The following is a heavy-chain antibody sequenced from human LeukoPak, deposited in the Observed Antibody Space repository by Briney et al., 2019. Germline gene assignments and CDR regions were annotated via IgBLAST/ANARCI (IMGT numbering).Heavy chain of an antibody. V-gene: IGHV3-48*02. CDR3: ARGTIAAAGYYYFDY. CDR2: ISSSSTI. D-gene: IGHD6-13*01. CDR1: GFTFSSYS. J-gene: IGHJ4*02. Sequence: SGGSLRLSCAASGFTFSSYSMNWVRQAPGKGLEWVSYISSSSTIYYADSVKGRFTISRDNAKNSLYLQMNSLRDEDTAVYYCARGTIAAAGYYYFDYWGQGTQVTVSS.